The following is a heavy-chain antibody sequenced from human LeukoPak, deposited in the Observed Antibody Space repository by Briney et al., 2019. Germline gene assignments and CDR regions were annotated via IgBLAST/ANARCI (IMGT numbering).Heavy chain of an antibody. CDR1: GFTFSSYA. CDR3: ARDGWAGELDY. Sequence: GGSLRLSCAASGFTFSSYAMHWVRQAPGKGLEWVAVISYDGSNKYYADSVKGRFTISRDNSKNTLYLQMNSLRAEDTAVYYCARDGWAGELDYWGQGTLVTVSS. CDR2: ISYDGSNK. V-gene: IGHV3-30*04. D-gene: IGHD7-27*01. J-gene: IGHJ4*02.